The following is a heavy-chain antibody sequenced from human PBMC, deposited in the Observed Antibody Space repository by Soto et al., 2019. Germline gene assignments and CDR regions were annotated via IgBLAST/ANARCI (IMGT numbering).Heavy chain of an antibody. V-gene: IGHV1-18*01. Sequence: ASVKVSCKASGYTFTSYGISWVRQAPGQGLEWMGWISAYNGNTNYAQKLQGRVTMTTDTSTSTAYMELRSLRFDDTAVYYCARDVGRYCSGGSCYFGYWGQGTLVTVSS. CDR3: ARDVGRYCSGGSCYFGY. J-gene: IGHJ4*02. D-gene: IGHD2-15*01. CDR1: GYTFTSYG. CDR2: ISAYNGNT.